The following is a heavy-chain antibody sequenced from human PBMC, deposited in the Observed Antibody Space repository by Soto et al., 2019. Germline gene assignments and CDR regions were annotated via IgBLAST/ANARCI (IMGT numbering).Heavy chain of an antibody. CDR2: IIALFGTT. V-gene: IGHV1-69*01. Sequence: QVQVVQSGVEVRRPGSSVKVSCKASGDTFKNCVISWVRQAPGQGLEWMGGIIALFGTTDFAQRFQGRLTITTDESTTTAYMELSRLRSEDTATYYCAAKLGFGKLSVVWGQGMAVIVSS. D-gene: IGHD3-10*01. CDR3: AAKLGFGKLSVV. J-gene: IGHJ6*02. CDR1: GDTFKNCV.